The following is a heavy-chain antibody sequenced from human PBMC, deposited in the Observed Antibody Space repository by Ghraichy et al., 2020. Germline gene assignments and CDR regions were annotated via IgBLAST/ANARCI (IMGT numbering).Heavy chain of an antibody. D-gene: IGHD6-19*01. V-gene: IGHV4-61*01. CDR1: GGSVSSGSYY. CDR3: ARAEWLAGPDY. CDR2: IYYSGST. Sequence: SETLSLTCTVSGGSVSSGSYYWSWIRQPPGKGLEWIGYIYYSGSTNYNPSLKSRVTISVDTSKNQFSLKLSSVTAADTAVYYCARAEWLAGPDYWGQGTLVTVSS. J-gene: IGHJ4*02.